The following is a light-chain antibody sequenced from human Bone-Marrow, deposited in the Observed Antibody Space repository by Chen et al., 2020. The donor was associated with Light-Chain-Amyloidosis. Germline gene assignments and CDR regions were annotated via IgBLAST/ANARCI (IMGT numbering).Light chain of an antibody. Sequence: EIVLTQSPGTLSLSPGEGANLSCRASQTISSNYLPWYQQKFGQPPRLLIYGSSSRATGIPDRFTGSGSGTDFTLTINRLEPEDVAMYYCQQYGTSPLTFGGGTKVEIK. V-gene: IGKV3-20*01. CDR1: QTISSNY. CDR3: QQYGTSPLT. CDR2: GSS. J-gene: IGKJ4*01.